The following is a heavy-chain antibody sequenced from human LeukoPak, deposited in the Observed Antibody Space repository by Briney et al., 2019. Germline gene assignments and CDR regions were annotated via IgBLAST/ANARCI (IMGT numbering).Heavy chain of an antibody. Sequence: GGSLRLSCAASGFTFSTDGMHWVRQAPGKGLEWVAVIWYDGSNKYYADSVQGRFTISRDNSKNTLYLQMNSLRAEDTAVYSCARASGPFDYWGQGTLVTVSS. V-gene: IGHV3-33*01. CDR3: ARASGPFDY. CDR1: GFTFSTDG. D-gene: IGHD3-10*01. J-gene: IGHJ4*02. CDR2: IWYDGSNK.